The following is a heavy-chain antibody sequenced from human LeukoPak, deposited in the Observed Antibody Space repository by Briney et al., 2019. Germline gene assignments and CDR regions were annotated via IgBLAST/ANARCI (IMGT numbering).Heavy chain of an antibody. CDR1: GFTFSSYA. V-gene: IGHV3-23*01. CDR2: ISGSGGST. J-gene: IGHJ4*02. Sequence: GGSLRLSCAASGFTFSSYAMSWVRQAPGKGLEWVSAISGSGGSTYYADSVRGRFTISRDNSKNTLYLQMNSLRAEDTAVYYCAKRVRGVIVDRYYFDYWGQGTLVTVSS. D-gene: IGHD3-10*01. CDR3: AKRVRGVIVDRYYFDY.